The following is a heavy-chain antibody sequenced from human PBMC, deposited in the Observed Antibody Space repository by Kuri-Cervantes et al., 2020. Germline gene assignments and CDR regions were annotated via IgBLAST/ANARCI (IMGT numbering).Heavy chain of an antibody. V-gene: IGHV4-4*07. J-gene: IGHJ5*02. CDR1: GGSISSYY. Sequence: SETLSLTCTVSGGSISSYYWSWIRQPAGKGLEWIGRIYTSGSTNYNPSLKSRVTMSVDTSKNQFSLKLSSVTAADTAVYYCARALDYGDYVGGWFDPWGQGTRVTCAS. CDR2: IYTSGST. CDR3: ARALDYGDYVGGWFDP. D-gene: IGHD4-17*01.